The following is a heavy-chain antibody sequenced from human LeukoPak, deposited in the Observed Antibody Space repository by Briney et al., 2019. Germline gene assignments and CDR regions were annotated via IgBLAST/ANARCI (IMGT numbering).Heavy chain of an antibody. V-gene: IGHV3-30*03. D-gene: IGHD5-18*01. J-gene: IGHJ4*02. CDR2: ISYDGSNK. CDR3: ARDLAEGGYSYGSDY. CDR1: GFTFSSYG. Sequence: TGGSLRLSCAASGFTFSSYGMHWVRQAPGKGLEWVAVISYDGSNKYYADSVKGRFTISRDNAKNTLFLQMNSLRAEDTAVYYCARDLAEGGYSYGSDYWGQGTLVTVSS.